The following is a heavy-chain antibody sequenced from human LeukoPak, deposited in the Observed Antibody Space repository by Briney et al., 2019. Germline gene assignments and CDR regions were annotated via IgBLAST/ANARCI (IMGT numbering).Heavy chain of an antibody. CDR3: AATDPRGKRGGWGMDV. CDR2: IVVGSGNT. CDR1: GFTFTSSA. J-gene: IGHJ6*02. V-gene: IGHV1-58*02. Sequence: ASVKVSCKASGFTFTSSAMQWVRQARGQRLEWIGWIVVGSGNTNYAQKFQERVTITRDMSTSTAYMELSSLRSEDTAVYYCAATDPRGKRGGWGMDVWGQGTTVTVSS. D-gene: IGHD2-15*01.